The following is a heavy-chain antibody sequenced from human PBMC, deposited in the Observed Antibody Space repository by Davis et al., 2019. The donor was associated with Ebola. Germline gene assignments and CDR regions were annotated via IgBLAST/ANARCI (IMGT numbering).Heavy chain of an antibody. J-gene: IGHJ3*02. D-gene: IGHD5-24*01. CDR1: GFTFSSYS. V-gene: IGHV3-21*01. CDR2: ISSSSSYI. CDR3: ARDLDGYKIGGAFDI. Sequence: GESLKISCAASGFTFSSYSMNWVRQAPGKGLEWVSSISSSSSYIYYADSVKGRFTISRDNAKNSLYLQMNSLRAEDTAVYYCARDLDGYKIGGAFDIWGQGTMVTVSS.